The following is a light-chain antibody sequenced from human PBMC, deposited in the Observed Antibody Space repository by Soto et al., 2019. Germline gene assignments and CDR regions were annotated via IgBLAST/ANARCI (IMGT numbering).Light chain of an antibody. CDR3: QQSYSIPLT. J-gene: IGKJ1*01. Sequence: DIVMTQSPDSLAVSLGERATINCKSSQSVFYNSNNKNYLAWYQQKPGQPPKLLIYWASTRESGVPDRFSGSGSGTDFTLTISSLQAEDVALYYCQQSYSIPLTFGQGTKGDIK. V-gene: IGKV4-1*01. CDR1: QSVFYNSNNKNY. CDR2: WAS.